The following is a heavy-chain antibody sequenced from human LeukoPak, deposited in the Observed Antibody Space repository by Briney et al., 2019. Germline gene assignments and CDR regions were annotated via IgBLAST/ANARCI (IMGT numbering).Heavy chain of an antibody. CDR3: ARREWELRALDI. Sequence: SETLSLTCTVTGGSISSYYWSWSRQPPGKGLEWIGYIYYSGSTNYNPSLKSRVTISVDTSKNQFSLKLSSVTAADTAVYYCARREWELRALDISAQGTMVTVSS. D-gene: IGHD1-26*01. CDR2: IYYSGST. V-gene: IGHV4-59*08. J-gene: IGHJ3*02. CDR1: GGSISSYY.